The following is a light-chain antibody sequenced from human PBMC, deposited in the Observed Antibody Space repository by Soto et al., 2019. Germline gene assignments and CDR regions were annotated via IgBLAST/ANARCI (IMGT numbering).Light chain of an antibody. CDR3: QQYNSYSPSWT. CDR1: QSVSSSY. CDR2: GAS. V-gene: IGKV3-20*01. J-gene: IGKJ1*01. Sequence: EIVLTQSPGTLSLSPGERATLSCRASQSVSSSYLAWYQQKPGQAPRLLIYGASSRATGIPDRFSGSGSGTDFTLTISSLQPDDFATYYCQQYNSYSPSWTFGQGTKVDIK.